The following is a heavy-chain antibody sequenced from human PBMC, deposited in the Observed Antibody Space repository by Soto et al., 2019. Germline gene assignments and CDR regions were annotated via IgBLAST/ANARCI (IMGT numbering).Heavy chain of an antibody. CDR1: GYSISSGYY. J-gene: IGHJ4*02. CDR3: ARSYGCLGYFDY. D-gene: IGHD2-15*01. V-gene: IGHV4-38-2*01. Sequence: SETLSLTCAVSGYSISSGYYWCCSRQPPGKGVWCIGGINNSRSTYYNPSLTRRVTISVDTSQNQLSLKLRSVTAADTAVYYCARSYGCLGYFDYWGQGTLVTVSS. CDR2: INNSRST.